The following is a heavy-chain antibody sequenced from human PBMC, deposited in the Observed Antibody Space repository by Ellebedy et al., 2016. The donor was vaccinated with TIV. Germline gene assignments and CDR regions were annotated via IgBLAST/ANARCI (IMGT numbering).Heavy chain of an antibody. Sequence: ASVKVSCXASGYTFTSYAMHWVRQAPGQRLEWMGWINAGNGNTKYSQKFQGRVTITRDTSASTAYMELSSLRSEDTAVYYCARAIVVVTAHGAFDIWGQGTMVTVSS. V-gene: IGHV1-3*01. J-gene: IGHJ3*02. CDR2: INAGNGNT. CDR3: ARAIVVVTAHGAFDI. D-gene: IGHD2-21*02. CDR1: GYTFTSYA.